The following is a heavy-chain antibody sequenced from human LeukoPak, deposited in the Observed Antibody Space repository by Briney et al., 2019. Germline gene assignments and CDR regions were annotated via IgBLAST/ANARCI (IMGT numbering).Heavy chain of an antibody. J-gene: IGHJ4*02. CDR3: ARVPGGYSYVNAVDY. V-gene: IGHV3-21*01. D-gene: IGHD5-18*01. Sequence: GGSLSLSCAASGFTFSSYGMHWVRQAPGKGLEWVSSISSSSSYIYYADSVKGRFTISIDNAKNSLYLQMHSLRAKDTAVYSCARVPGGYSYVNAVDYWGQGTLVTVSS. CDR2: ISSSSSYI. CDR1: GFTFSSYG.